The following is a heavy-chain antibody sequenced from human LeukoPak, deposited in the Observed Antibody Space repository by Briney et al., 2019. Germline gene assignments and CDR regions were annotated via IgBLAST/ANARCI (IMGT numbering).Heavy chain of an antibody. CDR2: ISYDGTNK. V-gene: IGHV3-30-3*01. D-gene: IGHD7-27*01. CDR3: AREILTGYAFDI. J-gene: IGHJ3*02. CDR1: GFTFSTYA. Sequence: TGGSLRLSCAASGFTFSTYAMHWVRPASGKGLEWVSFISYDGTNKYCADSVKGRFTISRDNSKNTLYLQMNSLRAEDTALYYCAREILTGYAFDIWGQGTMVTVSS.